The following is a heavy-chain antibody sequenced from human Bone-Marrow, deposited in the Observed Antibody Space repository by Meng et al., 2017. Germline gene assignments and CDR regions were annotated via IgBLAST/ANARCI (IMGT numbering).Heavy chain of an antibody. V-gene: IGHV1-2*06. D-gene: IGHD2-2*01. CDR2: IDPRSGDT. Sequence: QVEAWQPGAWGKNPGAHVKASGKPSGSTFTAYWLHWVRQAPGQGLDWMGRIDPRSGDTQYAQKFQGRVTMTRDTSISTTYMELSRLRSDDTAVYYCARVYCSSTSCQYYPDYWGQGTLVTVSS. CDR3: ARVYCSSTSCQYYPDY. J-gene: IGHJ4*02. CDR1: GSTFTAYW.